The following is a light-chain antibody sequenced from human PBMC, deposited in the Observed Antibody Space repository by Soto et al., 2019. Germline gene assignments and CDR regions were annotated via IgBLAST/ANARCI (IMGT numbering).Light chain of an antibody. CDR2: EDD. Sequence: QLVLTQPASVSGSPGQSITISCSGVSGDVGNYNLVSWYQQYPGKAPALLIYEDDKRPSGVSNRFSGSKSDSTASLTISGLQAEDEADYYCQSYDSSLIVSKVFGTGTKLTVL. J-gene: IGLJ1*01. CDR1: SGDVGNYNL. V-gene: IGLV2-14*02. CDR3: QSYDSSLIVSKV.